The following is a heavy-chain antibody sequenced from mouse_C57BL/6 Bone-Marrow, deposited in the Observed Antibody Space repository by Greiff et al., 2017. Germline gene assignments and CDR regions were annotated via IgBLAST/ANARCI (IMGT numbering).Heavy chain of an antibody. J-gene: IGHJ2*01. Sequence: QVQLKQSGAELVRPGTSVKVSCKASGYAFTNYLIEWVKQRPGQGLEWIGVINPGSGGTNYNEKFKGKATLTADKSSSTAYMQRSSLTSEDSAVYFCARGTTVVDFDYWGQGTTLTVSS. CDR3: ARGTTVVDFDY. CDR2: INPGSGGT. V-gene: IGHV1-54*01. D-gene: IGHD1-1*01. CDR1: GYAFTNYL.